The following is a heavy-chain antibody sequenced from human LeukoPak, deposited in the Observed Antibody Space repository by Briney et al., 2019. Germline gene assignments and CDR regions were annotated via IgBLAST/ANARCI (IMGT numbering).Heavy chain of an antibody. V-gene: IGHV4-59*11. J-gene: IGHJ2*01. CDR3: ARTPYCSSTSCYTEWYFDL. D-gene: IGHD2-2*02. CDR2: IYYSGST. Sequence: SETLSLTCTVSGGSISSHYWSWIRQPPGKGLEWGGYIYYSGSTNYNPSLKSRVTISVDTSKNQFSLKLSSVTAADTAVYYCARTPYCSSTSCYTEWYFDLWGRGTLVTVSS. CDR1: GGSISSHY.